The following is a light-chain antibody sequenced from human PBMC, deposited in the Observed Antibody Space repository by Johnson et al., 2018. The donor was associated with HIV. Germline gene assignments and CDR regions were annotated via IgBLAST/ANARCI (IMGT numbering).Light chain of an antibody. CDR1: NSNIGNNY. CDR3: GTWDSSLSYNYV. V-gene: IGLV1-51*01. J-gene: IGLJ1*01. CDR2: DNN. Sequence: QLVLTQPPSVSAAPGQKVTISCSGSNSNIGNNYVSWYQQLPGTAPKLLIYDNNKRPSGIPDRFSGSKSGTSATLGITGLQTGDEADYYCGTWDSSLSYNYVFGTGTKVTVL.